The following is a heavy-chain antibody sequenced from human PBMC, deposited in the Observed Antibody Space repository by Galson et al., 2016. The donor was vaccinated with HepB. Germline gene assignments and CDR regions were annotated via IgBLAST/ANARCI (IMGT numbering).Heavy chain of an antibody. V-gene: IGHV6-1*01. CDR2: THYRSEWHF. D-gene: IGHD7-27*01. CDR1: WDSVSSNSAG. Sequence: CAISWDSVSSNSAGWYWIRQSPSRGLEWLGGTHYRSEWHFDYAESVKSRITINPDTAKNQFSLQLNSVTPEDTAIYYCARSYLLGRGFGSWGQGTLVTVSS. J-gene: IGHJ4*02. CDR3: ARSYLLGRGFGS.